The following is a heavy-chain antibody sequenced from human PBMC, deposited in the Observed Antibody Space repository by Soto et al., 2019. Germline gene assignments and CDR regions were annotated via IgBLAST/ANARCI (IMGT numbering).Heavy chain of an antibody. CDR3: ARQRKAMIVVVTTFDY. J-gene: IGHJ4*02. D-gene: IGHD3-22*01. Sequence: SETLSLTCTVSGGSISSSSYYWGWIRQPPGKGLEWIGSIYYSGSTYYNPSLKSRVTISEDTSKNQFSLKLSSVTAADTAVYYCARQRKAMIVVVTTFDYWGQGTLVTVSS. CDR1: GGSISSSSYY. CDR2: IYYSGST. V-gene: IGHV4-39*01.